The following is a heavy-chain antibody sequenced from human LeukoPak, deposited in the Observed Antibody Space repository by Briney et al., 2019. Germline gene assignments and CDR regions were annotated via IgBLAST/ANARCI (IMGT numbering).Heavy chain of an antibody. V-gene: IGHV3-30*02. CDR2: TRYDGSNK. CDR3: AKDGDCSRTTCYYLDC. J-gene: IGHJ4*02. CDR1: GFSFNSYG. Sequence: GGSLRLSCAASGFSFNSYGMHWVRQAPGKGLEWVAFTRYDGSNKNYADSVKGRFTISRDDSKNTLYLQMNSLRAEDTAVYYCAKDGDCSRTTCYYLDCWGQGTLVTVSS. D-gene: IGHD2-2*01.